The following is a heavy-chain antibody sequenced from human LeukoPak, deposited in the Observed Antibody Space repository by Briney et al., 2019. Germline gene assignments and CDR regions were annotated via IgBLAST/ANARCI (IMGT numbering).Heavy chain of an antibody. CDR3: ARRTNYDFDW. CDR1: GFTFSSYT. V-gene: IGHV3-21*01. Sequence: GGSLRLSCAASGFTFSSYTMNWVRQARGKGLEWVSSISSSGNYIYYADSLKGRFTISRDNAKNSLFLQINSLRAEDTAIYYCARRTNYDFDWWGQGTLVAVSS. CDR2: ISSSGNYI. D-gene: IGHD2-8*01. J-gene: IGHJ4*02.